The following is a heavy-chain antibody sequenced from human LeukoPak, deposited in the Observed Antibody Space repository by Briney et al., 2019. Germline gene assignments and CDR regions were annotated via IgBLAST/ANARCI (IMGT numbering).Heavy chain of an antibody. D-gene: IGHD6-6*01. J-gene: IGHJ4*02. CDR2: IIPIFGTA. CDR3: ARGHPQYSSSSSNYFDY. CDR1: GGTSSSYA. V-gene: IGHV1-69*13. Sequence: GASVKVSCKASGGTSSSYAISWVRQAPEQGLEWMGGIIPIFGTANYAQKFQGRVTITADESTSTAYMELSSLRSEDTAVYYCARGHPQYSSSSSNYFDYWGQGTLVTVSS.